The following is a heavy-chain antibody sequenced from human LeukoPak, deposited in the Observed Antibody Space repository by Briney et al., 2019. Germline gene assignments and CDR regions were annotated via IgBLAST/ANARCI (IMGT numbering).Heavy chain of an antibody. CDR2: ISCDGSNK. J-gene: IGHJ4*02. Sequence: GGSLRLSCAASGFTFSSYAMHWVRQAPGKGLEWVAVISCDGSNKYYADSVKGRFTISRDNSKNTLYLQMNSLRAEDTAVYYCARDRPYYYDSSGSFDYWGQGTLVTVSS. CDR1: GFTFSSYA. V-gene: IGHV3-30-3*01. D-gene: IGHD3-22*01. CDR3: ARDRPYYYDSSGSFDY.